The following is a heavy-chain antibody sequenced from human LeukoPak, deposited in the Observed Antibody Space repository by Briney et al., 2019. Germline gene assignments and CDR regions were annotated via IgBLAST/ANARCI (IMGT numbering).Heavy chain of an antibody. V-gene: IGHV3-7*01. D-gene: IGHD1-26*01. CDR1: GFTFSSYW. CDR2: IKGDESAR. Sequence: GGSLRLSCAASGFTFSSYWMACVRQAPGKGLEWVANIKGDESARHQADSVKGRFTISRDNTRNSLYLQMTNLRGDDTAVYYCARDVVGSLDYWGQGTLVTVSS. CDR3: ARDVVGSLDY. J-gene: IGHJ4*02.